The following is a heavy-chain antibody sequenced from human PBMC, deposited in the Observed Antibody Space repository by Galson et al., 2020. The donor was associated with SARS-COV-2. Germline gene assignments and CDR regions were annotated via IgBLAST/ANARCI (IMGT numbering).Heavy chain of an antibody. Sequence: SLKISCAASGFTFDDYAMHWVRQAPGKGLEWVSGISWNSGSIGYADSVKGRFTISRDNAKNSLYLQMNSLRAEDTALYYCAKGLGYDSSGLCDYWGQGTLVTVSS. CDR2: ISWNSGSI. V-gene: IGHV3-9*01. CDR3: AKGLGYDSSGLCDY. D-gene: IGHD3-22*01. CDR1: GFTFDDYA. J-gene: IGHJ4*02.